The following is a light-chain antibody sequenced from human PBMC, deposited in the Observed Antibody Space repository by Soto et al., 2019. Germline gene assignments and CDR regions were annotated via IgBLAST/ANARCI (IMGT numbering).Light chain of an antibody. CDR3: SSYAGSDNPYV. CDR1: GSDIGAYNY. CDR2: EVS. V-gene: IGLV2-14*01. Sequence: QSALTQPASVSGSPGQSITISCTGTGSDIGAYNYVSWYQQHPGKAPKVVIYEVSNRPSGVSNRFSGSKSGNTASLTISGLQTEDEADYYCSSYAGSDNPYVFGTGTKLTVL. J-gene: IGLJ1*01.